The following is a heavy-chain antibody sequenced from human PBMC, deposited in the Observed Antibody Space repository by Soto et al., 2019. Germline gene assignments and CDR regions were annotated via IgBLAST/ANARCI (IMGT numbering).Heavy chain of an antibody. J-gene: IGHJ4*02. CDR2: IYYSGST. D-gene: IGHD6-19*01. Sequence: QVQLQESGPGLVKPSETLSLTCTVSGGSISSYYWSWIRQPPGKGLEWIGYIYYSGSTNYNPSLRSRVTISVDTSKNQFALKLSSVTAADTAVYYWARGEAVAGTLFEYWGQGTLVTVSS. V-gene: IGHV4-59*01. CDR1: GGSISSYY. CDR3: ARGEAVAGTLFEY.